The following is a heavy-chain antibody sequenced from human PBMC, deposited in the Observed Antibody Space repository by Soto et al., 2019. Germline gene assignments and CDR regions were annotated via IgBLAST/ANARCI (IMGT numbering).Heavy chain of an antibody. CDR1: GGSFSDNY. CDR2: INHSGST. Sequence: SETLSLTCAVYGGSFSDNYWSWIRQPPGKGLEWLGEINHSGSTNHNPSLKSRVTILADTSKKQFSLKLSSVTAADTAVYYCARGRGEIQGPWGQGTLVTVSS. CDR3: ARGRGEIQGP. V-gene: IGHV4-34*01. J-gene: IGHJ5*02. D-gene: IGHD3-16*01.